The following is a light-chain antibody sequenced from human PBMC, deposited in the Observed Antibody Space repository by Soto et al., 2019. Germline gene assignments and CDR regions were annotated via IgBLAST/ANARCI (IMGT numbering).Light chain of an antibody. V-gene: IGKV1-9*01. J-gene: IGKJ3*01. CDR2: AAS. CDR1: QGISSY. Sequence: DIQLTQSPSFLSASVGDRVTITCRASQGISSYLAWYQQKPGKAPKLLIYAASTLQSGVPSRFSGSGSGTEFTLTISSLQPEDCATYYCQQLNSYPGFTFGPGTKVDIK. CDR3: QQLNSYPGFT.